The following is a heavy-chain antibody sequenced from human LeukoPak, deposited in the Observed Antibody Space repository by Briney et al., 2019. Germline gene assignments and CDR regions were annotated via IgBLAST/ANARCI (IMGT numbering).Heavy chain of an antibody. D-gene: IGHD1-26*01. Sequence: PGGSLRLSCAVSGFTFSGYSMNWVRQAPGKGLEWVSGISWNSGSIGYADSVKGRFTISRDNAKNSLYLQMNSLRAEDTALYYCAKDRTYSGSHPFDYWGQGTLVTVSS. CDR3: AKDRTYSGSHPFDY. CDR1: GFTFSGYS. J-gene: IGHJ4*02. V-gene: IGHV3-9*01. CDR2: ISWNSGSI.